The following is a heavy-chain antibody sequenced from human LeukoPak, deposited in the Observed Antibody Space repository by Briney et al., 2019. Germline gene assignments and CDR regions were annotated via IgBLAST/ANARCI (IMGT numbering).Heavy chain of an antibody. CDR3: ATNVLRYFDWFRELNWFDP. J-gene: IGHJ5*02. CDR2: INPNSGGT. V-gene: IGHV1-2*02. D-gene: IGHD3-9*01. CDR1: GYTFTGYY. Sequence: GASVKVSCKASGYTFTGYYMHWVRQAPGQGLEWMGWINPNSGGTNYAQKFQGRVTMTRDTSISTAYMELSRLRSDDTAVYYCATNVLRYFDWFRELNWFDPWGQGTLVTVSS.